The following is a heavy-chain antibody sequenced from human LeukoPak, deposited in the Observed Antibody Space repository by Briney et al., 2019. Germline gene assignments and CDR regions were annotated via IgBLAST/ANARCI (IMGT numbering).Heavy chain of an antibody. D-gene: IGHD2-2*01. V-gene: IGHV4-39*01. J-gene: IGHJ4*02. CDR3: ANQYQLRFDY. CDR2: IYYSGST. Sequence: PSETLSLTCTVSGGSITNNNHYWGCIRQPPGKGLEWIGSIYYSGSTYYNPSLKSRVTISVDTSKNQFSLKLSSVTAADTAVYYCANQYQLRFDYWGQGTLVTVSS. CDR1: GGSITNNNHY.